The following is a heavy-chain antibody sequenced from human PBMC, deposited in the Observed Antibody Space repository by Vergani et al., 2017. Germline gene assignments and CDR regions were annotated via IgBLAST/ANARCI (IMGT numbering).Heavy chain of an antibody. D-gene: IGHD5-12*01. Sequence: QVQLVQSGAEVKKPGASVKVSCKASGYTFTSYAMHWVRQAPGQRLEWMGWINAGNGNTKYSQKFQGRVTITRDTSASTAYMELSSLRSEDTAVYYCARDVGWLRFPALPLYYWGQGTLVTVSS. J-gene: IGHJ4*02. V-gene: IGHV1-3*01. CDR3: ARDVGWLRFPALPLYY. CDR2: INAGNGNT. CDR1: GYTFTSYA.